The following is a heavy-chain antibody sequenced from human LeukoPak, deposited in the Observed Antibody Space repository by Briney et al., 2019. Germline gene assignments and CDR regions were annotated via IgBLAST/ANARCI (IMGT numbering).Heavy chain of an antibody. Sequence: GGSLRLSCAASGFTFDDYAMHWVRQAPGKGLEWVSGISWNSGSIGYADSVKGRFTISRDNAKNSLYLQMNSLRAEDTALYYCAKDIGGYNWNDRGNWFDPWGQGTLVTVSS. CDR3: AKDIGGYNWNDRGNWFDP. V-gene: IGHV3-9*01. CDR1: GFTFDDYA. D-gene: IGHD1-1*01. CDR2: ISWNSGSI. J-gene: IGHJ5*02.